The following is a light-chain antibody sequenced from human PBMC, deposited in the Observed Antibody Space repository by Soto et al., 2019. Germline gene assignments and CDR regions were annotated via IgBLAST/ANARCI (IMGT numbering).Light chain of an antibody. J-gene: IGKJ2*01. V-gene: IGKV3-11*01. CDR2: ASS. CDR1: QSVSSY. Sequence: EIVLTQSPATLSLSPGERATLSCRASQSVSSYLAWYHQKPVQTPSLLIYASSNRAPGVPARFSGSGSGTDFTLTISSLEPEDSAGYYCQHHSNWPTTFGQGTKLEIK. CDR3: QHHSNWPTT.